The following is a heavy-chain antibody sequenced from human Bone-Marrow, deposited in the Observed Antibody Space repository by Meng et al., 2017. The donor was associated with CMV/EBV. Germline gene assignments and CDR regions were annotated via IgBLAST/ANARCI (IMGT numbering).Heavy chain of an antibody. CDR2: ISGSGGST. Sequence: VQVLGSGGGLVQPGGSLRLSCAASGFTFSSYAMSWVRQAPGKGLEWVSAISGSGGSTYYADSVKGRFTISRDTSKNTVDLQMNSLRTEDTAVYYCAKDDPVFHYWGQGTLVTVSS. CDR3: AKDDPVFHY. CDR1: GFTFSSYA. J-gene: IGHJ4*02. V-gene: IGHV3-23*01.